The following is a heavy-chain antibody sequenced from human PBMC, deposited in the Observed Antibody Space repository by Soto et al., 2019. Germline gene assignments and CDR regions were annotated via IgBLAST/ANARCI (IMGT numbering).Heavy chain of an antibody. D-gene: IGHD3-3*01. Sequence: PGESLKISCKGSGYSFTSYWIGWVRQMPGKGLEWMGIIYPGDSDTRYSPSFQGQVTISADKSISTAYLQWSSLKASDTAMYYCATQSKYDFWSGYYISYYMDVWGKGTTLTISS. CDR2: IYPGDSDT. V-gene: IGHV5-51*01. CDR3: ATQSKYDFWSGYYISYYMDV. CDR1: GYSFTSYW. J-gene: IGHJ6*03.